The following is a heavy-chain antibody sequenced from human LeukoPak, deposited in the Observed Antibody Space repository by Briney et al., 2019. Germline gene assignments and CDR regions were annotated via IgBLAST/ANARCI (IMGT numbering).Heavy chain of an antibody. D-gene: IGHD6-19*01. Sequence: ASVKVSCKASGYILTSYDINWVRQATGQGLEWMGWMNPNSANTGFAQKFQGRVTLTRNTSITTAYMELSSLRSEDTAVYYCARKAGSGSGWYPFDFWGQGSLVTVSS. CDR1: GYILTSYD. J-gene: IGHJ4*02. CDR3: ARKAGSGSGWYPFDF. V-gene: IGHV1-8*01. CDR2: MNPNSANT.